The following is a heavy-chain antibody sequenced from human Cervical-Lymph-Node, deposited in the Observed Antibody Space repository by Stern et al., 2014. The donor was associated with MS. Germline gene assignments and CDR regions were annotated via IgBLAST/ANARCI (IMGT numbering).Heavy chain of an antibody. CDR2: INSDGITT. Sequence: EVHLVESGGGLVQPGTSLRLSCEGSGFSFSRYWMHWVRQAPGKGLVWVSRINSDGITTTYADSVKGRFTISRDNAKNTVYLETDSLRAEDTAVYYCVREYYGSGSFDIWGQGTKVTVSS. J-gene: IGHJ3*02. D-gene: IGHD3-10*01. CDR1: GFSFSRYW. V-gene: IGHV3-74*03. CDR3: VREYYGSGSFDI.